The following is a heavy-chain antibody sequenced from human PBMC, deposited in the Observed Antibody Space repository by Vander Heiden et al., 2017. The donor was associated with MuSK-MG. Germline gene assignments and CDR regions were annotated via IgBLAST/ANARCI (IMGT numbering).Heavy chain of an antibody. D-gene: IGHD2-15*01. J-gene: IGHJ4*02. CDR1: GFTVSSNY. CDR2: IYSGGST. V-gene: IGHV3-66*01. CDR3: ARDRLDCSGGSCYSGY. Sequence: EVQLVESGGGLVQPGGSLRLSCAASGFTVSSNYMSWVRQAPGKGLEWVSVIYSGGSTYYADSVKGRFTISRDNSKNTRYLEMNSMRAEETAVYYCARDRLDCSGGSCYSGYWGQGTLVTVSS.